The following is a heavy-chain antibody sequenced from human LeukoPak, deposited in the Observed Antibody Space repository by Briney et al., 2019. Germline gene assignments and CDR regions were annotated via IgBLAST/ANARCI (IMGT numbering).Heavy chain of an antibody. CDR2: ISGSGGST. V-gene: IGHV3-23*01. Sequence: GGSLRLSCAASGFTFSSYAMSWVRQAPGKGLEWVSAISGSGGSTYYADSVKGRFTISRDNSKNSLYLQMNSLRTEDTALYYCAKPEGSGYSYGCCFDYWGQGTLVTVSS. D-gene: IGHD5-18*01. J-gene: IGHJ4*02. CDR3: AKPEGSGYSYGCCFDY. CDR1: GFTFSSYA.